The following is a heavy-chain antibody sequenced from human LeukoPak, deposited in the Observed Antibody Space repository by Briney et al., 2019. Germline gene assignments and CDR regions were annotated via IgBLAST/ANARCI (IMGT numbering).Heavy chain of an antibody. D-gene: IGHD2-15*01. Sequence: GGSLRLSCAASGFTFSSSAMNWVRQAPGKGLEWVSAISGSGGSSYYADSVEGRFTISRDNSKNTLYLQMNSLRAEDTAVYYCAKATIVVVVAGEYYFGYWGQGTLVTVSS. J-gene: IGHJ4*02. CDR1: GFTFSSSA. V-gene: IGHV3-23*01. CDR2: ISGSGGSS. CDR3: AKATIVVVVAGEYYFGY.